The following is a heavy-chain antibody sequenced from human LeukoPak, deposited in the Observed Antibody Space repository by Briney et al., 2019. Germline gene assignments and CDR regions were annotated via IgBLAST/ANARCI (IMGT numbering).Heavy chain of an antibody. D-gene: IGHD5-12*01. CDR2: ISRSGDST. J-gene: IGHJ4*02. CDR3: AKGHSGYVPEGY. CDR1: GFTFSSYG. Sequence: GGSLRLSCSASGFTFSSYGMHWVRQAPGKGLEYVSAISRSGDSTYYADSVKGRFTISRDNSKNTLYLQMSSLRIEDTAVYYCAKGHSGYVPEGYWGLGSLVTVSS. V-gene: IGHV3-64D*06.